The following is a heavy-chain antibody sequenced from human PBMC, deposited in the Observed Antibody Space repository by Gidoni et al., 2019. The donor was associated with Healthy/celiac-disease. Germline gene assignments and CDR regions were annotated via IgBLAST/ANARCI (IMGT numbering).Heavy chain of an antibody. D-gene: IGHD2-8*02. CDR2: IYYSGST. V-gene: IGHV4-30-4*01. CDR3: ASSLVVYRSDRYYYYGMDV. J-gene: IGHJ6*02. Sequence: QVQLQESGPGLVKPSQTLSLTCTVSGGSISSGDYYGSWIRQPPGKGLEWIGYIYYSGSTYYNPSLKSRVTISVDTSKNQFSLKLSSVTAADTAVYYCASSLVVYRSDRYYYYGMDVWGQGTTVTVSS. CDR1: GGSISSGDYY.